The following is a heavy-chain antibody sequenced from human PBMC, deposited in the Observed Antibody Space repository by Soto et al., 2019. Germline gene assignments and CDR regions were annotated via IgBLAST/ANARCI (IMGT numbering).Heavy chain of an antibody. CDR2: MSYDGSNK. J-gene: IGHJ4*02. Sequence: QVQLVESGGGVVQPGRSLRLSCAASGFTFSSYAMHWVRRVPGKGLEWMAVMSYDGSNKYYADSVKGRFTISSDNSKNTVYLQMNSLRPEDTALYYCARDGGAYWGQGTQVIVSS. V-gene: IGHV3-30-3*01. D-gene: IGHD3-16*01. CDR1: GFTFSSYA. CDR3: ARDGGAY.